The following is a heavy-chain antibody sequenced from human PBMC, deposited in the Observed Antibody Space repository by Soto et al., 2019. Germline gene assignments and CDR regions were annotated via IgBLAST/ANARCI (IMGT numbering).Heavy chain of an antibody. Sequence: WETLSLTCAVSGGSFTSNNWWTWVRQPPGQGLEWIGEIYRTGSTNYNPSLKSRVTISLDKSENQFSLKVASLTAADTAVYYCASRDPGTSVDYWGQGTLVTGSS. J-gene: IGHJ4*02. CDR1: GGSFTSNNW. D-gene: IGHD1-7*01. CDR2: IYRTGST. V-gene: IGHV4-4*02. CDR3: ASRDPGTSVDY.